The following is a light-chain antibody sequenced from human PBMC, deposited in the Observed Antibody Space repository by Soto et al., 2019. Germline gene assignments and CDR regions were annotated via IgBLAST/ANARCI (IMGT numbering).Light chain of an antibody. CDR1: QSVSSTY. CDR3: QQYGNSPQT. V-gene: IGKV3-20*01. J-gene: IGKJ1*01. CDR2: EAS. Sequence: EIVLTQSPGTLSLSPGERATLSCRASQSVSSTYLARYQQRPGQTPKLLIYEASTRATGIPDRFSGSGSGTDYTLTIGRLEPEDFAVYYCQQYGNSPQTFGQGTKVDIK.